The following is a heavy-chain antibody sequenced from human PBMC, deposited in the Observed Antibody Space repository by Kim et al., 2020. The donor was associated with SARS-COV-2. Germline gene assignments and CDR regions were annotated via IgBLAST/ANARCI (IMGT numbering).Heavy chain of an antibody. J-gene: IGHJ3*01. CDR2: VHPHNIGR. CDR3: VRDKLEARGNAFDV. Sequence: ASVKVSCKASGYAFNFHYIHWVRQAPGQGLEWMGCVHPHNIGRTYAQTFQGRITVTSDTSVNTVYMDLRDLTSDDTAIYFCVRDKLEARGNAFDVWSQGT. V-gene: IGHV1-2*02. D-gene: IGHD1-1*01. CDR1: GYAFNFHY.